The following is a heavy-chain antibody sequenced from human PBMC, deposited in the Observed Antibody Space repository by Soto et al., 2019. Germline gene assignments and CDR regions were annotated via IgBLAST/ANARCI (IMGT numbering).Heavy chain of an antibody. CDR3: ARVPSYYYDSSGPIDY. CDR1: GGTFSSYA. V-gene: IGHV1-69*13. D-gene: IGHD3-22*01. CDR2: IIPIFGTA. Sequence: GASVKVSCKASGGTFSSYAISWVRQAPGQGLEWMGGIIPIFGTANYAQKFQGRVTITADESTSTAYMELSSLRSEDTAVYYCARVPSYYYDSSGPIDYWGQGTLVTVSS. J-gene: IGHJ4*02.